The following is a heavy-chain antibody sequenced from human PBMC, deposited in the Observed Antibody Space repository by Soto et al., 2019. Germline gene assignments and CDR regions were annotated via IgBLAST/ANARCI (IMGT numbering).Heavy chain of an antibody. V-gene: IGHV3-9*01. D-gene: IGHD6-19*01. J-gene: IGHJ5*02. CDR3: AKDNNPNIAVPDTWFDP. Sequence: GGSLRLSCAASGFTFDDYAMHWVRQAPGKGLEWVSGISWNSGSIGYADSVKGRFTISRDNAKNSLYLQMNSLRAEDTALYYCAKDNNPNIAVPDTWFDPWGQGTLVTVSS. CDR2: ISWNSGSI. CDR1: GFTFDDYA.